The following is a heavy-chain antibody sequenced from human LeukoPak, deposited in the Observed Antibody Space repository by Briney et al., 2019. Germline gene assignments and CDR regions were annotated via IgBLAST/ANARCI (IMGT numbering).Heavy chain of an antibody. J-gene: IGHJ4*02. CDR3: ARRTGSDY. CDR2: IDSRGTTM. D-gene: IGHD3/OR15-3a*01. Sequence: GGSLRLSCAVSGFTFTTYKMNWVRQAPGKGLEWVSYIDSRGTTMYYADSVKGRFTISRDNAKNSLYLQMNSLRAEDTAVYYCARRTGSDYWGQGTLVTVSS. V-gene: IGHV3-48*03. CDR1: GFTFTTYK.